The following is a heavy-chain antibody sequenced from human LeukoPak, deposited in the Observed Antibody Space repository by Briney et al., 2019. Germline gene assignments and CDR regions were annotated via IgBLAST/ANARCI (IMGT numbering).Heavy chain of an antibody. Sequence: GRSLRLSCVASGFPFDDYGMFWVRHTPGKGLEWISGISWNSGIIAYADSVKGRFTIFRDNAKNSLYLQMNSLRVEDTAVYYCVKDRYFYDSGSKANWGQGTLVTDSS. D-gene: IGHD3-22*01. CDR2: ISWNSGII. CDR1: GFPFDDYG. V-gene: IGHV3-9*01. J-gene: IGHJ4*02. CDR3: VKDRYFYDSGSKAN.